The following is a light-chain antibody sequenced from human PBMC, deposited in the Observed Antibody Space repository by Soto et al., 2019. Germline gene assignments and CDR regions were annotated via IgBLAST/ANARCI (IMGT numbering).Light chain of an antibody. Sequence: SVLTRPPSVSGAPGQRVTISCTGSSSNIGTGYDVHWYQQLPGGAPRLLIYGNNNRPSGVPDRFSGSKSGTSASLAITGLQAEDEAVYFCQSSDGRLTTFVFGSGTKVTVL. V-gene: IGLV1-40*01. CDR3: QSSDGRLTTFV. CDR1: SSNIGTGYD. J-gene: IGLJ1*01. CDR2: GNN.